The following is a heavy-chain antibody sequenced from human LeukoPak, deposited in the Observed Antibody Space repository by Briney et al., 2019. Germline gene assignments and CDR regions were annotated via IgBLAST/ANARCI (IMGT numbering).Heavy chain of an antibody. V-gene: IGHV4-59*08. Sequence: SETLSLTCTVSGGSISSYYWSWIRQPPGKGLEWIGYIYYSGSTNYNPSLKSRVTISADTSKNQFSLKLSSVTAADTAVYYCARHTAGSGIAARPDYWGQGTLVTVSS. CDR1: GGSISSYY. CDR3: ARHTAGSGIAARPDY. CDR2: IYYSGST. J-gene: IGHJ4*02. D-gene: IGHD6-6*01.